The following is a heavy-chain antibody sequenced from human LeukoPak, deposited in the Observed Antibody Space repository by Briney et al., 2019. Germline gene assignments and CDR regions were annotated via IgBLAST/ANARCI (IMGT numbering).Heavy chain of an antibody. CDR1: GFTLCKYW. CDR3: TRTTTTADWYFDL. Sequence: PGGSLRLSCAVSGFTLCKYWMYWVPQAPGKRLVWVARINSDGSSTTYADSVEGRFTISRDNTKSMLHLQMHSLRVDDAAVYFCTRTTTTADWYFDLWGRGTLVTVSS. J-gene: IGHJ2*01. CDR2: INSDGSST. V-gene: IGHV3-74*01. D-gene: IGHD1-1*01.